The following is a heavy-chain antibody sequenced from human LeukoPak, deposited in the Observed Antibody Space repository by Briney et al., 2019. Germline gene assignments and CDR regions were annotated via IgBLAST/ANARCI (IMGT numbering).Heavy chain of an antibody. J-gene: IGHJ2*01. CDR1: GYTFTTYG. CDR2: ISAYNGNT. D-gene: IGHD3-22*01. Sequence: ASVKVSCKASGYTFTTYGISWVRQAPGQGLEWMGWISAYNGNTNYAQKLQGRVTMTTDTSTSTAYMELRSLRSDDTAVYYCARLSRGGLTYYYDSSGHFDWYFDLWGRGTLVTVSS. V-gene: IGHV1-18*01. CDR3: ARLSRGGLTYYYDSSGHFDWYFDL.